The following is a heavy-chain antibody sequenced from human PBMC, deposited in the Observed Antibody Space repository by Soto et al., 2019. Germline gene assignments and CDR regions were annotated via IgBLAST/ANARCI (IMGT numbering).Heavy chain of an antibody. CDR2: ISYDGSNK. V-gene: IGHV3-30-3*01. D-gene: IGHD3-3*01. CDR1: GFTFSSYA. Sequence: GGSLRLSCAASGFTFSSYAMHWVRQAPGKGLEWVAVISYDGSNKYYADSVKGRFTISRDNSKNTLYLQMNSLRAEDTVVYYCARVGDGDFWDYGMDVWGQGTTVTVSS. J-gene: IGHJ6*02. CDR3: ARVGDGDFWDYGMDV.